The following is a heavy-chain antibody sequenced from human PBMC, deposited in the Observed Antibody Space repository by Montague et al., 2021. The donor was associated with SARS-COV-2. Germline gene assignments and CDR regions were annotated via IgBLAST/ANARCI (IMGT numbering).Heavy chain of an antibody. CDR1: GGSISSDY. V-gene: IGHV4-59*08. CDR2: VYYRGNT. CDR3: ARHYDHSSRVDS. D-gene: IGHD3-16*01. Sequence: SETLSLTCTVSGGSISSDYWTWIRQPPGKGLGWIGFVYYRGNTYCNPSLRGRVTISVDTSSNHFSLTLSSVTAADTAIYYCARHYDHSSRVDSWGQGTLVTVSA. J-gene: IGHJ4*02.